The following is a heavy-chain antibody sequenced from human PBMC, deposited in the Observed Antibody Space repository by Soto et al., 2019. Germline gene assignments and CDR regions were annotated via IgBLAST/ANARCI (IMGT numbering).Heavy chain of an antibody. CDR1: GFTFSSYA. CDR2: ISGSGDST. Sequence: EVQLLESGGGLVQPGGSLRLSCAASGFTFSSYAMTWVRQAPGRGLEWVSGISGSGDSTYYADSVKGRFTISRDNSKNTLYLQVNSLRAEGTAVYFCAKVNLGGDTLDSWGQGTLVTVSS. J-gene: IGHJ4*02. CDR3: AKVNLGGDTLDS. D-gene: IGHD2-21*02. V-gene: IGHV3-23*01.